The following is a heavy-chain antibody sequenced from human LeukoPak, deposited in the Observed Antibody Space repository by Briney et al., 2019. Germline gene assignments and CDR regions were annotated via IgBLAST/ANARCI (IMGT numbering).Heavy chain of an antibody. J-gene: IGHJ4*02. CDR1: GGTFSSYA. CDR3: ASGPSDYFDY. CDR2: IIPIFGIA. V-gene: IGHV1-69*04. Sequence: SVKVSCKASGGTFSSYAISWVRQAPGQGLEWMGRIIPIFGIANYAQKFQGRVTITADKSTSTAYMELSSLRSEDTAVYYCASGPSDYFDYWGQGTLVTVSS.